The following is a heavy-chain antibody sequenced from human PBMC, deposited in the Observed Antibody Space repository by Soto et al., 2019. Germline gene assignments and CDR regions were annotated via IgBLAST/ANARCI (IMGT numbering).Heavy chain of an antibody. CDR2: IYYSGST. CDR3: ARHKANWGSVRWFDP. V-gene: IGHV4-39*01. CDR1: GGSISSSSYY. Sequence: SETLSLTCTVSGGSISSSSYYWGWIRQPPGKGLEWIGSIYYSGSTYYNPSLKSRVTISVDTSKNQFSLKLSSVTAADTAVYYCARHKANWGSVRWFDPWGQGTLVTVSS. J-gene: IGHJ5*02. D-gene: IGHD7-27*01.